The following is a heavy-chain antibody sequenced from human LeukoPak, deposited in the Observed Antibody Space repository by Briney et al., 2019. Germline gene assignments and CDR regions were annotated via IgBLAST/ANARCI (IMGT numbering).Heavy chain of an antibody. CDR2: ISSTSTTI. CDR1: GFTFSNYS. V-gene: IGHV3-48*02. D-gene: IGHD2-2*01. J-gene: IGHJ4*02. Sequence: GGSLRLSCAASGFTFSNYSMNWVRQAPGKGLEWVSWISSTSTTIYYADSVKGRFAISRDNAKNSLDLQMNSLRDEDTAVYYCARPSRSTGPAYWGQGTLVTVSS. CDR3: ARPSRSTGPAY.